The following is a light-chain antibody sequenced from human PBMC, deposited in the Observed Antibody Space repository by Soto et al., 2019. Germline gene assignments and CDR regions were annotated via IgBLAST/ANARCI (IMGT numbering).Light chain of an antibody. CDR1: QSISNY. J-gene: IGKJ4*01. CDR2: AAS. V-gene: IGKV1-39*01. CDR3: QQSYGTPLT. Sequence: DMEMTQSPSSLSAFVGDRVTITCRASQSISNYLNWYQHKPGKVPKLLIYAASSLQSGVPTRFSGRGSATDFTLTINSLQPEDFATYYCQQSYGTPLTFGGGTKIEIK.